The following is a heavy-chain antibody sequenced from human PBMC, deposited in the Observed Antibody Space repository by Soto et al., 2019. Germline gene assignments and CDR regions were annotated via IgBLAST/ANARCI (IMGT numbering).Heavy chain of an antibody. CDR2: ISGSGDST. D-gene: IGHD6-19*01. CDR3: ASRTSGWYFDY. J-gene: IGHJ4*02. CDR1: GFTFISYA. Sequence: GGSLRLSCTASGFTFISYAMNWVRQAPGKGLEWVSVISGSGDSTYYADSVKGRFAISRDNSKNTLYLQMKSLRAEDTAVYYCASRTSGWYFDYWGQGTVVTVSS. V-gene: IGHV3-23*01.